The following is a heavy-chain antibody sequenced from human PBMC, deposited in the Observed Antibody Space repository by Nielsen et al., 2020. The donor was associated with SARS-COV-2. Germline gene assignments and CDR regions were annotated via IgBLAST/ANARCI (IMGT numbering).Heavy chain of an antibody. Sequence: SETLSLTCTVSGGSISNYYWSWIRQPPGKGLEWIGYIYYSGTTNINPSLKSRVTISVDTSMDQFSLKLSSVTAADTAVYYCARVALGSTNGMDVWGQGTTVTVSS. D-gene: IGHD2-15*01. V-gene: IGHV4-59*12. CDR3: ARVALGSTNGMDV. J-gene: IGHJ6*02. CDR1: GGSISNYY. CDR2: IYYSGTT.